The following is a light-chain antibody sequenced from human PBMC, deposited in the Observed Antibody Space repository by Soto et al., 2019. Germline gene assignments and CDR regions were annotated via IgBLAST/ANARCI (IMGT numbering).Light chain of an antibody. CDR3: LQHFNFSWT. V-gene: IGKV1-6*01. CDR1: RDIGND. J-gene: IGKJ1*01. Sequence: AIPMTQSPSSLSASVGDRVTITCRASRDIGNDLGWYQQKPGKAPKHLIFAASNLQSGVPSRFSGGGSGTDFTLTISSLQADDFATYYCLQHFNFSWTFGKGTKVE. CDR2: AAS.